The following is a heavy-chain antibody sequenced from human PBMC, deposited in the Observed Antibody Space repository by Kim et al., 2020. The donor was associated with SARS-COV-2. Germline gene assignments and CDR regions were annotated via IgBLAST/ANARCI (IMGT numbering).Heavy chain of an antibody. Sequence: SETLSLTCTVSGGSISSSSYYWGWIRQPPGKGLEWIGSIYYSGSTYYNPSLKSRVTISVDTSKNQFSLKLSSVTAADTAVYYCASHQPDYGEGIGGMDVWGQGTTVTVSS. CDR1: GGSISSSSYY. D-gene: IGHD4-17*01. V-gene: IGHV4-39*07. CDR2: IYYSGST. J-gene: IGHJ6*02. CDR3: ASHQPDYGEGIGGMDV.